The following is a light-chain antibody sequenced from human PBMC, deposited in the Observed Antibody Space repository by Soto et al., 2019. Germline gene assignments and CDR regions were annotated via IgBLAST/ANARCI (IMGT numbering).Light chain of an antibody. V-gene: IGKV3-20*01. CDR3: QQYGSSPPYT. Sequence: EVVLTQSPGTLSLSPGERATLSCRASQSVSNNYLAWYQQKPGQSPKLLIFGSSDRATGIPDRCSGSGSGTDFTITIRSLKPEDVAAYYCQQYGSSPPYTFGQGTKLEIK. J-gene: IGKJ2*01. CDR2: GSS. CDR1: QSVSNNY.